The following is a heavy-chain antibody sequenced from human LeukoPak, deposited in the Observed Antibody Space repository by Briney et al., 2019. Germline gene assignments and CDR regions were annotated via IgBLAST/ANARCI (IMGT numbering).Heavy chain of an antibody. CDR2: IKSKTIGGKT. CDR1: GFTFSNAW. Sequence: GGSLRLSCAASGFTFSNAWMSWVRQAPGKGLEWVGRIKSKTIGGKTEYAEPVKGRHTISRDDSKITLYLHMNSLKTEDTAVYYGPAYDPLNRYWGKGTLVTVSS. CDR3: PAYDPLNRY. J-gene: IGHJ4*02. D-gene: IGHD3-22*01. V-gene: IGHV3-15*01.